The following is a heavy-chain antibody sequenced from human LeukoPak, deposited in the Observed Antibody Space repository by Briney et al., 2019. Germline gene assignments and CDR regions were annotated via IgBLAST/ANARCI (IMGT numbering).Heavy chain of an antibody. D-gene: IGHD3-16*02. V-gene: IGHV5-51*01. CDR1: GYSFPNYW. J-gene: IGHJ3*02. Sequence: PGESLKISCKGSGYSFPNYWIGWVRQMPGKGLEWMGIIYPDDSDTTYKPSFQGQVTISADKSISTAYLQWGSLKASDTAMCYCARSRAEKVPVWGSYRHHDAFDIWGQGTRVTVSS. CDR3: ARSRAEKVPVWGSYRHHDAFDI. CDR2: IYPDDSDT.